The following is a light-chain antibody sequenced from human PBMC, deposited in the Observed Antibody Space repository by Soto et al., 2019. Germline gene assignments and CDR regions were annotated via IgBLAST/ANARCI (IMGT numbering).Light chain of an antibody. CDR3: QQRSSWMWA. CDR1: QNVGRN. J-gene: IGKJ1*01. CDR2: DTS. V-gene: IGKV3-11*01. Sequence: EIVMTQSPDTLSVSPGERATLSCRASQNVGRNVAWYQQRPGQAPRLLIYDTSHRATGIPARFSGSGSGTDFTLTISSLEPEDFAVYYCQQRSSWMWAFGQGTRVEVK.